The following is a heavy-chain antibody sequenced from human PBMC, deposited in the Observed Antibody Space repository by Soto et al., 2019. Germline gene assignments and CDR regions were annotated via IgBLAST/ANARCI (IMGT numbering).Heavy chain of an antibody. Sequence: GGSLRLSCAASGFTFSSYGMHWVRQAPGKGLEWVAVISYDGSNKYYADSVKGRFTISRDNSKNTLYLQMNSLRAEDTAVYYCAKDWRNNHYYWGQGTLVTVSS. CDR3: AKDWRNNHYY. D-gene: IGHD1-20*01. CDR2: ISYDGSNK. CDR1: GFTFSSYG. V-gene: IGHV3-30*18. J-gene: IGHJ4*02.